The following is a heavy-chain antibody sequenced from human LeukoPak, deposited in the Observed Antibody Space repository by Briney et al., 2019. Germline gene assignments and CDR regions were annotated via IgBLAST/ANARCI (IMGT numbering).Heavy chain of an antibody. V-gene: IGHV1-8*03. CDR3: ARKCYDYVWGSYTNWFDP. D-gene: IGHD3-16*01. CDR1: GYTFTSYD. J-gene: IGHJ5*02. Sequence: ASVKVSCKASGYTFTSYDINWVRQATGQGLEWMGWMNPNSGNTGYAQKFQGRVTITRNTSISTAYMELSSLRSEDTAVYYCARKCYDYVWGSYTNWFDPWGQGTLVTVSS. CDR2: MNPNSGNT.